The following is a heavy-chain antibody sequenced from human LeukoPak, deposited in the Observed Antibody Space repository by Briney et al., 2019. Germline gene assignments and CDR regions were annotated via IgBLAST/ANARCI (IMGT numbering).Heavy chain of an antibody. J-gene: IGHJ4*02. CDR3: ARDLDYYDSSGYYSTFDY. CDR2: IIPIFGTA. CDR1: VGTFSSYA. Sequence: ASVKVSCKASVGTFSSYAISWVRQAPGQGLEWMGRIIPIFGTANYAQKFQGRATITTDESTSTACMELSSLRSEDTAVYYCARDLDYYDSSGYYSTFDYWGQGTLVTVSS. V-gene: IGHV1-69*05. D-gene: IGHD3-22*01.